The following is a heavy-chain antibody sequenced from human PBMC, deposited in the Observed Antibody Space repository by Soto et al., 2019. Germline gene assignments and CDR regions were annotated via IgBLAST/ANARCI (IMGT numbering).Heavy chain of an antibody. Sequence: PSETLSLTCTVSGGSISSYYWSWIRQPPGKGLEWIGYIYYSGSTNYNPSLKSRVTISVDTSKNQFSLKLSSVTAADTAVYYCARLDYSDSSGYYGFDYWGQGTLVTVSS. CDR3: ARLDYSDSSGYYGFDY. J-gene: IGHJ4*02. CDR2: IYYSGST. V-gene: IGHV4-59*01. CDR1: GGSISSYY. D-gene: IGHD3-22*01.